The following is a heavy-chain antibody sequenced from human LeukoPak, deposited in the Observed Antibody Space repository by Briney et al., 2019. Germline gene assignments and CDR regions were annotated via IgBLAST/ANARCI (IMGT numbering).Heavy chain of an antibody. CDR3: ARSAGFGRPGHTEFDY. CDR1: GFTFSSYD. Sequence: HPGGSLRLSCAASGFTFSSYDMHWVRQATGKGPEWVSAIGTAGDTYYPGSVKGRFTISRENAKNSLYLQMNSLRAGDTAVYYCARSAGFGRPGHTEFDYWGQGTLVTVSS. CDR2: IGTAGDT. V-gene: IGHV3-13*01. J-gene: IGHJ4*02. D-gene: IGHD3-16*01.